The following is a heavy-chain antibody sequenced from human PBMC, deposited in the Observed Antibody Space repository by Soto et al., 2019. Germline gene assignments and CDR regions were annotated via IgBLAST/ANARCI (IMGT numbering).Heavy chain of an antibody. CDR1: GFNFTYYD. V-gene: IGHV3-13*01. CDR3: ARAYYYGSGIYFTFDH. CDR2: IGPAGDT. D-gene: IGHD3-10*01. J-gene: IGHJ4*02. Sequence: GGSLRLSCAASGFNFTYYDMVWVRQATGKGLEWVSVIGPAGDTYYPDSVKGRFSISREDATNSLYLQMNSLRAGDTAVYFCARAYYYGSGIYFTFDHWGQGTRVTVSS.